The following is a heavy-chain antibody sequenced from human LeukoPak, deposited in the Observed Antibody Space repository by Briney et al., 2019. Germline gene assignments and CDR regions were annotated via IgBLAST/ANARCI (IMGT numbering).Heavy chain of an antibody. Sequence: SETLSLTCAVYGGSFSGYYWSWIRQPPGKGLEWIGEINHSGSTNYNPSLKSRVTMSVDTSKNQFSLKLSSVTAADTAVYYCARESGYSSSWSDYWGQGTLVTVSS. CDR1: GGSFSGYY. J-gene: IGHJ4*02. CDR2: INHSGST. D-gene: IGHD6-13*01. V-gene: IGHV4-34*01. CDR3: ARESGYSSSWSDY.